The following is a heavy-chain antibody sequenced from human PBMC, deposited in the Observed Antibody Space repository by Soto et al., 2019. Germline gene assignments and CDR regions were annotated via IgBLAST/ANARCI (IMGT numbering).Heavy chain of an antibody. D-gene: IGHD1-26*01. CDR3: ARHVRSGNYFDS. J-gene: IGHJ4*02. CDR1: GDSISRSSFY. V-gene: IGHV4-39*01. CDR2: VYFTGST. Sequence: PSETLSLTCTVSGDSISRSSFYWGWIRQSPGKGLECIGIVYFTGSTNYNPSLKSRVTMSVDRSRNQFSLQLTSLTAADTAVYYCARHVRSGNYFDSWGQGNLVTVSS.